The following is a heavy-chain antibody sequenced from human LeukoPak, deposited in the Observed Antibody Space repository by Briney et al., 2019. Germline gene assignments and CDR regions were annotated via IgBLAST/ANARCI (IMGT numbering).Heavy chain of an antibody. CDR1: GGSISGYY. CDR2: IYYSGNT. CDR3: ARLSIVGATSSYYMDV. D-gene: IGHD1-26*01. J-gene: IGHJ6*03. Sequence: KASETLSLTCTVSGGSISGYYWSWVRQPPGEGLEWIGYIYYSGNTNYNSSLKSRLTISLDTSKNQFSLKLSSVTAADTAVYYCARLSIVGATSSYYMDVWGKGTTVTVSS. V-gene: IGHV4-59*01.